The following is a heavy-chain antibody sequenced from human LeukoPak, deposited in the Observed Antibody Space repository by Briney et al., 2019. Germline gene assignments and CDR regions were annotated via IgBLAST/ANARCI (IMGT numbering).Heavy chain of an antibody. V-gene: IGHV3-30*18. Sequence: GRSLRLSCAASGFTFSTYGMHWVRQAPGKGLEWVALISYDGSNKYYADSVKGRFTISRDNSKNTLNLQMNSLRAEDTAVYYCAKERQWLVLDYWGQGTLVTVSS. J-gene: IGHJ4*02. CDR2: ISYDGSNK. CDR1: GFTFSTYG. CDR3: AKERQWLVLDY. D-gene: IGHD6-19*01.